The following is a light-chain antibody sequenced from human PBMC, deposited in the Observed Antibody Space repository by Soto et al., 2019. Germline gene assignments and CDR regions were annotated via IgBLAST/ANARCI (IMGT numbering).Light chain of an antibody. CDR2: EVS. CDR3: SSYTSSSTVV. Sequence: QSALTQPASVSGSPGQSITISCTGTSSDVGGYNYVSWYQQHPGKAPKLMIYEVSNRPSGVPNRFSGSKSGNTPSLTISGLQAEDEADYYCSSYTSSSTVVFGGGTKLTVL. J-gene: IGLJ2*01. V-gene: IGLV2-14*01. CDR1: SSDVGGYNY.